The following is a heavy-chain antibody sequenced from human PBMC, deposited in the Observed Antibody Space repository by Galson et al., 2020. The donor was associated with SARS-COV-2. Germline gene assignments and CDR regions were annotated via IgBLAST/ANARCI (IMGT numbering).Heavy chain of an antibody. CDR3: ALGSLLLRVLDY. CDR1: GYTFTSYG. V-gene: IGHV1-18*01. J-gene: IGHJ4*02. D-gene: IGHD2-15*01. CDR2: ISAYNGNT. Sequence: ASVKVSCKASGYTFTSYGISWVRQAPGQGLEWMGWISAYNGNTNYAQKLQGRVTMTTDTSTSTAYMELRSLRSDDNAVYYCALGSLLLRVLDYWGQGTLVTVSS.